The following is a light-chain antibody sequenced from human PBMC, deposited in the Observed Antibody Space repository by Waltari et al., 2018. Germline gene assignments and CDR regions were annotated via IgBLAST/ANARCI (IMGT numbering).Light chain of an antibody. CDR3: SSYAGSTVV. Sequence: QSALTQPPSAYGSPGQSVTISCTGTSSDVGGYNYVSWYQQHPGKAPNLMISEVSQRPEGVPDRFCGSNAGNTASLTVSGLQAEDEAYYYCSSYAGSTVVFGGGTKLTVL. J-gene: IGLJ2*01. CDR2: EVS. CDR1: SSDVGGYNY. V-gene: IGLV2-8*01.